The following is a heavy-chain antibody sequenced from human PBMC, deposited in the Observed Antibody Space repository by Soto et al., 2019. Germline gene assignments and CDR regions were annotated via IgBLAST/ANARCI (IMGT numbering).Heavy chain of an antibody. Sequence: ASVKVSCKASGYTFTSYDINWVRQATGQGLEWMGWMNPNSGNTGYAQKFQGRVTMARNTSISTAYMELSSLRSEDTAVYYCSQRRYCTNGVCYTGGMGDAFDIWGQGTMVTVSS. V-gene: IGHV1-8*01. CDR3: SQRRYCTNGVCYTGGMGDAFDI. CDR1: GYTFTSYD. D-gene: IGHD2-8*01. J-gene: IGHJ3*02. CDR2: MNPNSGNT.